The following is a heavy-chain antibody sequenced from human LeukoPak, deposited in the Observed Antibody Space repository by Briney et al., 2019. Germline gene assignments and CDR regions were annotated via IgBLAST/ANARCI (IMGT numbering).Heavy chain of an antibody. D-gene: IGHD4-17*01. CDR2: ISGYNGNT. V-gene: IGHV1-18*01. CDR1: GYTFTSYG. Sequence: ASVKVSCKASGYTFTSYGISWVRQAPGQGLEWMGWISGYNGNTKYVQKFQGRVTRTTDTSTSTAYMELRSLRSDDTAVYYCARVGTTVTTGHDAFDNWGQGTMVTVSS. J-gene: IGHJ3*02. CDR3: ARVGTTVTTGHDAFDN.